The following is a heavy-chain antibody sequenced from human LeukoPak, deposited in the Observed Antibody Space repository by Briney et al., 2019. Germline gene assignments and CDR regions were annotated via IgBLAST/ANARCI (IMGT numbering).Heavy chain of an antibody. CDR3: AHSRNSWNVFDY. Sequence: SGPTLVKPTQTLTLTCTFSGFSLSTSGVGVGWIRQPPGKALKWLALIYWNDDKRYSPSLKSRLTITKDTSKNQVVLTMTNMDPVDTATYYCAHSRNSWNVFDYWGQGTLVTVSS. D-gene: IGHD6-13*01. CDR1: GFSLSTSGVG. CDR2: IYWNDDK. V-gene: IGHV2-5*01. J-gene: IGHJ4*02.